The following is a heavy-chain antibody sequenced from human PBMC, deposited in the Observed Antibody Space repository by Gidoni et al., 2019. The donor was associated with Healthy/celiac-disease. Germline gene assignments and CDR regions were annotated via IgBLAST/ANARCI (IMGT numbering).Heavy chain of an antibody. V-gene: IGHV1-69*02. Sequence: QLQLVHSGAEVKKPGSSVKVSCQASGGTFSSYTLIWVRQAQGHGLEWKGRVIPILGIANYAQKFRGRVTITADKSTSTVEMELSSLRAEDRAVYYCARAQRGGATEWFDPWGQGTLVTVSS. D-gene: IGHD1-26*01. CDR3: ARAQRGGATEWFDP. CDR1: GGTFSSYT. J-gene: IGHJ5*02. CDR2: VIPILGIA.